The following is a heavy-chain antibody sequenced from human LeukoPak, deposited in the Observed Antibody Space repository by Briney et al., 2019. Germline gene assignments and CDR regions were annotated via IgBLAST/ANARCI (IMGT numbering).Heavy chain of an antibody. CDR1: GGSISSYY. CDR3: AMSRDYYYYYMDV. J-gene: IGHJ6*03. CDR2: IYYSGST. V-gene: IGHV4-59*08. Sequence: TSETLSLTCTVSGGSISSYYWSWIRQPPGKGLEWIGYIYYSGSTNYNPSLKSRVTISVDTSKNQFSLKLSSVTAADTAVYYCAMSRDYYYYYMDVWGKGTTVTVSS.